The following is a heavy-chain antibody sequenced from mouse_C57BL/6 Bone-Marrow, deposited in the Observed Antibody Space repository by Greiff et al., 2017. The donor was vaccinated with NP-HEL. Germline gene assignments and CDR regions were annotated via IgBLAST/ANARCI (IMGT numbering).Heavy chain of an antibody. V-gene: IGHV1-81*01. CDR2: IYPRSGNT. CDR1: GYTFTSYG. CDR3: ARKAAYYSHFAY. Sequence: VQLQESGAELARPGASVKLSCKASGYTFTSYGISWVKQRTGQGLEWIGEIYPRSGNTYYNEKFKGKATLTADKSSSTAYMELRSLTSEDSAVYFCARKAAYYSHFAYWGQGTLVTVSA. J-gene: IGHJ3*01. D-gene: IGHD2-12*01.